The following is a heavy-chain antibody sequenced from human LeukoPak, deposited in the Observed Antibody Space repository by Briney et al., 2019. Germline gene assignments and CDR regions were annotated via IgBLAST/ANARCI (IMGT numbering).Heavy chain of an antibody. CDR1: GGSISSSSYC. Sequence: SETLSLTCTVSGGSISSSSYCWGWIRQAPGKGLEWIGNICFSGSTYSNPSLNSRVTISVDTSKNQFFLKLSSVTAANTAVYYCARPPGIAAAWFDPGGQGTLVTVSS. D-gene: IGHD6-13*01. CDR2: ICFSGST. J-gene: IGHJ5*02. V-gene: IGHV4-39*01. CDR3: ARPPGIAAAWFDP.